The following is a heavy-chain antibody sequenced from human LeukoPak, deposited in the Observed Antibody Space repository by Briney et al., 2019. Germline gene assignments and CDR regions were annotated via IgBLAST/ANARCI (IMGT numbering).Heavy chain of an antibody. Sequence: GGSLRLSCAASGFTFDDYAMHWVRQAPGKGLEWVSLISWDGGSTYYADSVKGRFTISRDNSKNSLYLQMNSLRAEDTALYYCAKDLHWGRLKKYYYYYYMDVWGKGTTVTVSS. V-gene: IGHV3-43D*03. J-gene: IGHJ6*03. CDR2: ISWDGGST. CDR1: GFTFDDYA. CDR3: AKDLHWGRLKKYYYYYYMDV. D-gene: IGHD3-16*01.